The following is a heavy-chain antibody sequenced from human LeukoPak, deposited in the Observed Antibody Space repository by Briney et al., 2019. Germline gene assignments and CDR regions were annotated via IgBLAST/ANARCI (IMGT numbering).Heavy chain of an antibody. CDR2: IGAYNGKT. J-gene: IGHJ4*02. V-gene: IGHV1-18*01. CDR3: ARDLVGGSTHFEY. D-gene: IGHD2-2*01. CDR1: GYSFTSSG. Sequence: ASVKVSCKASGYSFTSSGISWVRQAPGQGLEWMGWIGAYNGKTKYSQKAQGRVTMTTDTSASTAYMELRSLRSDDTAVYYCARDLVGGSTHFEYWGQGTLVSVSS.